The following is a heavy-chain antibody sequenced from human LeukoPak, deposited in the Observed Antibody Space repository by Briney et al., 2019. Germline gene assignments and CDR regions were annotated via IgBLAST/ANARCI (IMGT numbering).Heavy chain of an antibody. V-gene: IGHV3-74*01. Sequence: GGSLRLSCAGSGFTFSWYWMHWVRQAPGQGLVWVSRINSDGTSTRYSDSAKGRGTISRDNARNTLYLQMNSERGEDTAVYYGARGAWVRGDPLYFDSWGQGTLVTVSS. J-gene: IGHJ4*02. D-gene: IGHD3-10*01. CDR3: ARGAWVRGDPLYFDS. CDR2: INSDGTST. CDR1: GFTFSWYW.